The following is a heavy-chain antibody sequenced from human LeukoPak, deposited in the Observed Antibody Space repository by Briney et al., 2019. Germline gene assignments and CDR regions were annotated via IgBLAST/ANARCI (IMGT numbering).Heavy chain of an antibody. CDR2: INDGGST. J-gene: IGHJ4*02. D-gene: IGHD6-19*01. CDR3: AKGYSSGWYYFDY. V-gene: IGHV4-34*01. Sequence: SETLSLTCAVYGGSFTKHQWSWIRQPPGKGLEWIGAINDGGSTNYNPSLKSRVTISVDTSKNQFSLRLSSMTAADTAVYYCAKGYSSGWYYFDYWGQGTLGTVSS. CDR1: GGSFTKHQ.